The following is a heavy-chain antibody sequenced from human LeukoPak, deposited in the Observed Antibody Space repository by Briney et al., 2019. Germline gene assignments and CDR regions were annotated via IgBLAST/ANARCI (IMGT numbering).Heavy chain of an antibody. CDR1: GFTFSSYA. CDR2: ISYDGSNK. V-gene: IGHV3-30-3*01. Sequence: GRSLRLSCAASGFTFSSYAMHWVRQAPGKGLEWVAVISYDGSNKYYADSVKGRFTISRDNSKNTLCLQMNSLRAEDTAVYYCARDYLYYDFWSGPDYWGQGTLVTVSS. D-gene: IGHD3-3*01. J-gene: IGHJ4*02. CDR3: ARDYLYYDFWSGPDY.